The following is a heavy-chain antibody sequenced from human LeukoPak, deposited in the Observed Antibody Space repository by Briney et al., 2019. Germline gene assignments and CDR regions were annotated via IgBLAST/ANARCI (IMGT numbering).Heavy chain of an antibody. CDR3: TRSSGWWSLDY. Sequence: NPSETLSLTCTVSGDSISSSNWWNWVRLPPGKGLDWIGEISHTGSTKYSPSLRDRVTISKDNSKNQFSLKLNSVTAADTATYYCTRSSGWWSLDYWGQRALVTVSS. CDR2: ISHTGST. J-gene: IGHJ4*02. CDR1: GDSISSSNW. V-gene: IGHV4-4*02. D-gene: IGHD6-19*01.